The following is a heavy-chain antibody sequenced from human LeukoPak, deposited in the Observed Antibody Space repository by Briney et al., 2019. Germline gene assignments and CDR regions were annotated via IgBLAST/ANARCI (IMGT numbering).Heavy chain of an antibody. CDR1: GFTFSSYS. D-gene: IGHD2-2*01. Sequence: GGSLRLSCAASGFTFSSYSMNWVRQAPGKGLEWVSYISSSSSTIYYADSVEGRFTISRDNAKNSLYLQMNSLRAEDTAVYYCAREMVVVPAAAWGQGTLVTVSS. V-gene: IGHV3-48*01. CDR3: AREMVVVPAAA. J-gene: IGHJ5*02. CDR2: ISSSSSTI.